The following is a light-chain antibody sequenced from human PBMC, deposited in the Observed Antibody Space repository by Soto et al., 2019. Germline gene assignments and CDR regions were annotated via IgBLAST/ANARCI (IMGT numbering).Light chain of an antibody. J-gene: IGKJ2*01. CDR1: QSVGGVY. V-gene: IGKV3-20*01. Sequence: IVLTQSPGTLSLSPGERATLSCRASQSVGGVYLAWYQHRPGQAPSLLIYVASTRAAGIPNRFSVSGSGTDFTLHVTRLEREDFAVYYGRQYGTSPYPFGEGPELQIK. CDR3: RQYGTSPYP. CDR2: VAS.